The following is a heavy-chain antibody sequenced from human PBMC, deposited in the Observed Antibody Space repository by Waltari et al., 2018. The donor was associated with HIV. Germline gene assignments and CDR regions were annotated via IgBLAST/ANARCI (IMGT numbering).Heavy chain of an antibody. J-gene: IGHJ5*02. V-gene: IGHV3-30*18. Sequence: WVRQAPGKGLEWVAVISYDGSNKYYADSVKGRFTISRDNSKNTLYLQMNSLRAEDTAVYYCAKDKSTIVGASLGWFDPWGQGTLVTISS. D-gene: IGHD1-26*01. CDR3: AKDKSTIVGASLGWFDP. CDR2: ISYDGSNK.